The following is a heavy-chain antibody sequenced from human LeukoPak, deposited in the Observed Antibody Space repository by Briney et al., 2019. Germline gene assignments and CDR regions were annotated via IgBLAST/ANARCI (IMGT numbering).Heavy chain of an antibody. D-gene: IGHD1-26*01. CDR3: ARDGDSGSYY. Sequence: PSETLSLTCTVSGGSISSSSYYWGWLRQPPGKGLEWIGEINHSGSTNYNPSLKSRVTISVDTSKNQFSLKLSSVTAADTAVYYCARDGDSGSYYWGQGTLVTVSS. J-gene: IGHJ4*02. V-gene: IGHV4-39*07. CDR2: INHSGST. CDR1: GGSISSSSYY.